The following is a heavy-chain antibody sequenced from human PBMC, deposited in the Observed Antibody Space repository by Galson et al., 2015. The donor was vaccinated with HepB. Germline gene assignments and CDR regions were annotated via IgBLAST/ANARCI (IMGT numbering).Heavy chain of an antibody. CDR2: IIPILGIA. D-gene: IGHD3-9*01. Sequence: SVKVSCKASGGTFSSYAISWVRQAPGQGLEWMGRIIPILGIANYAQKFQGRVTITADKSTSTAYMELSSLRSEDTAVYYCARDLGALPSPPLEAYYDILTGYYNPWFDPWGQGTLVTVSS. V-gene: IGHV1-69*04. CDR1: GGTFSSYA. J-gene: IGHJ5*02. CDR3: ARDLGALPSPPLEAYYDILTGYYNPWFDP.